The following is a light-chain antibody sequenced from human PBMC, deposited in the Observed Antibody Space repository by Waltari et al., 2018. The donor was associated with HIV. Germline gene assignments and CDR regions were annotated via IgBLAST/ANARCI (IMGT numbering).Light chain of an antibody. V-gene: IGLV1-47*01. CDR1: STNIGSNY. Sequence: QSVLTQPPSASGTPGQRVTISCSGSSTNIGSNYVYWYPPHPGKAPKLLIYRNNRRPSGIPDRFSGSKAGTAASLAICGLRSEDEGDCYCDTWYVRLSGLGVFGGGTKLTGL. CDR2: RNN. J-gene: IGLJ3*02. CDR3: DTWYVRLSGLGV.